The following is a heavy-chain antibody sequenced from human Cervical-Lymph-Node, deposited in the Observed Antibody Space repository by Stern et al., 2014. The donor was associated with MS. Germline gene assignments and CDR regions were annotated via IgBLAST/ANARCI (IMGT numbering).Heavy chain of an antibody. J-gene: IGHJ6*02. CDR1: RFTFSSYW. Sequence: EVQLVESGGGLVQPGGSLRLSCAASRFTFSSYWMIWVRQAPGKGLAWVANINQDGSEKRYADSVKGRFTISRDNVKNLLYLQMNSLRAEDTAVYYCARDPRYYGMDVWGQGTTVTVSS. V-gene: IGHV3-7*01. CDR2: INQDGSEK. CDR3: ARDPRYYGMDV.